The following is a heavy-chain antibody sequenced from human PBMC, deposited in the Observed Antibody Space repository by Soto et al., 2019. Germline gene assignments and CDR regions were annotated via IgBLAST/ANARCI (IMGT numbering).Heavy chain of an antibody. D-gene: IGHD3-3*01. CDR3: AREGVFWSAYPFED. V-gene: IGHV3-23*01. CDR1: GFTLSDYA. Sequence: GGSLRLSCAASGFTLSDYAMTWVRQGPGKGLEWVSAISGSGDSTYYTDSVKGRFTISRDNSKNTLYLEMNSLRDEDTAVYYCAREGVFWSAYPFEDWGQGTRVTVSS. CDR2: ISGSGDST. J-gene: IGHJ4*02.